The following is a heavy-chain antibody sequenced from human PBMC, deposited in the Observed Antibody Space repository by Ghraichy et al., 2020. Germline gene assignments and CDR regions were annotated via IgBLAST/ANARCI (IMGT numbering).Heavy chain of an antibody. CDR1: GFTFSSSW. CDR2: INSDGSTT. CDR3: TRDTSYSSSS. D-gene: IGHD6-6*01. Sequence: AGSLRLSCAASGFTFSSSWMHWVRQAPGKGLVWVSYINSDGSTTSYADSVKGRFTISRDNAKNALYLQVNSLRAEDTAVYYCTRDTSYSSSSWGQGTTVTVSS. J-gene: IGHJ6*02. V-gene: IGHV3-74*01.